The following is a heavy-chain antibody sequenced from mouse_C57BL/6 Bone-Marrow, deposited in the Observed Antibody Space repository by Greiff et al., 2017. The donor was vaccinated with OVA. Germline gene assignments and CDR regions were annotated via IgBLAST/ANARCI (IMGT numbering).Heavy chain of an antibody. CDR3: ARGFYYGNYEGY. CDR2: IHPNSGST. CDR1: GYTFTSYW. Sequence: VQLQQPGAELVKPGASVKLSCKASGYTFTSYWMHWVKQRPGQGLEWIGMIHPNSGSTNYNEKFKSKATLTVDKSSSTAYMQLSSLTSEDSAVYYCARGFYYGNYEGYWGQGTTLTVSS. D-gene: IGHD2-1*01. V-gene: IGHV1-64*01. J-gene: IGHJ2*01.